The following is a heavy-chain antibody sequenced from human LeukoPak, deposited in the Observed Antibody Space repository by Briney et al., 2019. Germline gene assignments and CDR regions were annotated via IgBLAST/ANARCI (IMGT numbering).Heavy chain of an antibody. Sequence: PGGSLRLSCAASGFTVSSNYMSWVRQAPGKGLEWVSVIYSGGSTYYADSVKGRFTISRGNSRNTLYLQMNSLRAEDTAVYYCARDENYDSTHWGQGTLVTVSS. CDR1: GFTVSSNY. D-gene: IGHD3-22*01. V-gene: IGHV3-66*01. CDR2: IYSGGST. CDR3: ARDENYDSTH. J-gene: IGHJ4*02.